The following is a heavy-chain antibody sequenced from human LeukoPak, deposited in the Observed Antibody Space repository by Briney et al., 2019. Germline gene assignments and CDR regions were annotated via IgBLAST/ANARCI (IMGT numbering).Heavy chain of an antibody. Sequence: EPSETLSLTCTVSGGSISSYYWSWIRQPAGKGLEWIGRIYTSGSTNYNPSLKSRVTMSVDTSKNQFSLKLSSVTAADTAVYYCARVIGQQLVTGNWFDPWGQGTLVTVSS. CDR1: GGSISSYY. CDR2: IYTSGST. CDR3: ARVIGQQLVTGNWFDP. V-gene: IGHV4-4*07. J-gene: IGHJ5*02. D-gene: IGHD6-13*01.